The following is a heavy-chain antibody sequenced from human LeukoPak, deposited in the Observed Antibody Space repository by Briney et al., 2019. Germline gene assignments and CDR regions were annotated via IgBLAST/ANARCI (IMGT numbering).Heavy chain of an antibody. V-gene: IGHV3-49*04. D-gene: IGHD4/OR15-4a*01. CDR2: IRSKAYGGTT. J-gene: IGHJ3*02. CDR1: GFTFGDYA. CDR3: TREGASDAFDI. Sequence: PGRSLRLSCPASGFTFGDYAMSWVRQAPGKGLEWVGFIRSKAYGGTTEYAASVKGRFTISRDDSKSIAYLQMNSLKTEDTAVYCCTREGASDAFDIWGQGTMVTVSS.